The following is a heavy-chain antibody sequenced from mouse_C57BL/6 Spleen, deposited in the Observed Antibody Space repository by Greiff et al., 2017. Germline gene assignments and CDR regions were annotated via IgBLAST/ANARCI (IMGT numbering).Heavy chain of an antibody. V-gene: IGHV10-1*01. D-gene: IGHD1-1*01. CDR1: GFSFNTYA. J-gene: IGHJ1*03. Sequence: EVQLVESGGGLVQPKGSLKLSCAASGFSFNTYAMNWVRQAPGKGLEWVARIRSKSNNYATYYANSVKDRFTISRDDSESMLHLHMNSMKTEDTAMYYCVRSPTGVATDWYFDVWGTGTTVTVSA. CDR2: IRSKSNNYAT. CDR3: VRSPTGVATDWYFDV.